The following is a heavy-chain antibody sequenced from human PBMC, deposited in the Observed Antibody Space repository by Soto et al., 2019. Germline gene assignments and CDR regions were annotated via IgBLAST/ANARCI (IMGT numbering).Heavy chain of an antibody. Sequence: ASVKVSCKVSGYTLTELSMHWVRQAPGKGLEWMGGFDPEDGETIYAQKFQGRVTMTEDTSTDTAYMELSSLRSEDTAVYYCATQIVVPAAMVYGMDVWGQGTTVTVSS. CDR2: FDPEDGET. CDR1: GYTLTELS. J-gene: IGHJ6*02. CDR3: ATQIVVPAAMVYGMDV. D-gene: IGHD2-2*01. V-gene: IGHV1-24*01.